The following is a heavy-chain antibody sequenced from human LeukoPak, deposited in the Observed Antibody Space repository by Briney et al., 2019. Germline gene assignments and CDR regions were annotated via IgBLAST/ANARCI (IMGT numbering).Heavy chain of an antibody. J-gene: IGHJ4*02. Sequence: SETLSLTCAVYGGSFSGYYWSWIRQPPGKGLEWIGEINHSGSTNYNPSLKSRVTISVDTSKNQFSLKLSSVTAADTAVYYCARGYSYGYYFDYWGQGTLVTVSS. V-gene: IGHV4-34*01. CDR3: ARGYSYGYYFDY. CDR2: INHSGST. CDR1: GGSFSGYY. D-gene: IGHD5-18*01.